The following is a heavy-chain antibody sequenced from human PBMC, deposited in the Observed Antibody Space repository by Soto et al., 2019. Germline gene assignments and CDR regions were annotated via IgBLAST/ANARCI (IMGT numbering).Heavy chain of an antibody. Sequence: GESLKISCQGSGYRFSSYWIGWVRQMPGKGLEWMGIIYPGDSDTRYSPSFQGQVTISAVNSINTAYLQWSSLKASDTAIYYCARGRTSVSNPYFFDYWGRGTLVTVSS. V-gene: IGHV5-51*01. D-gene: IGHD6-19*01. CDR2: IYPGDSDT. J-gene: IGHJ4*02. CDR3: ARGRTSVSNPYFFDY. CDR1: GYRFSSYW.